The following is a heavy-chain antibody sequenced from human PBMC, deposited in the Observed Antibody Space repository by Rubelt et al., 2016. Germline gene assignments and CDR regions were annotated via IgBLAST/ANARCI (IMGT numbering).Heavy chain of an antibody. CDR1: GYTFTNYD. J-gene: IGHJ4*02. Sequence: QVQLVQSGAEVKKPGASVKVSCKASGYTFTNYDINWVRQATGQGLEWMGWMNADRGNTNYAQNLQGRVTMTTETSTSTASMELRSLRSDDTAVYYCARGGGYQDYWGQGTLVTVSS. CDR2: MNADRGNT. CDR3: ARGGGYQDY. D-gene: IGHD3-16*01. V-gene: IGHV1-18*01.